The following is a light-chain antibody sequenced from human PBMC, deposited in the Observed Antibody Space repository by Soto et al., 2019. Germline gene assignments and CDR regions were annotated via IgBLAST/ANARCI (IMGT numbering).Light chain of an antibody. J-gene: IGKJ1*01. CDR2: GAS. V-gene: IGKV3-15*01. Sequence: EIVMTQSPSTLSVSPVERATLSCRASQSVGYDLAWYQQKPGQAPRLLISGASTGATDISARFSGSGAGTEFTLTISSLQSEDFTIYYCQQYKDWPLTFGQGTKVDIK. CDR1: QSVGYD. CDR3: QQYKDWPLT.